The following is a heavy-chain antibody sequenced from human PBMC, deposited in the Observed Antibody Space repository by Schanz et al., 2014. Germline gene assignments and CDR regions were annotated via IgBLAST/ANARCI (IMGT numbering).Heavy chain of an antibody. V-gene: IGHV1-8*01. J-gene: IGHJ6*03. Sequence: QVHLVQSGAEVKKPGASVKVSCKASGYNITSNDVTWVRQATGQGLEWMGWMNPNSGNTGYAQKFQGRVTMTRDTSISTAYMELSSLRSEDTAVYYCARLGTSMAVAGSVIDSYYYCMDVWGEGTTVTVSS. D-gene: IGHD6-19*01. CDR1: GYNITSND. CDR2: MNPNSGNT. CDR3: ARLGTSMAVAGSVIDSYYYCMDV.